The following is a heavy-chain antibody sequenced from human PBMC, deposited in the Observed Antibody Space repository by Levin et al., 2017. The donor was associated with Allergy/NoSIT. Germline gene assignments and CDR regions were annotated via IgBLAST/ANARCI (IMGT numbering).Heavy chain of an antibody. D-gene: IGHD3-3*01. CDR2: ISSNGGST. V-gene: IGHV3-64*01. CDR1: GFTFSSYA. CDR3: ARANFGVVNYYDY. J-gene: IGHJ4*02. Sequence: AGESLKISCAASGFTFSSYAMHWVRQAPGKGLEYVSAISSNGGSTYYANSVKGRFTISRDNSKNTLYLQMGSLRAEDMAVYYCARANFGVVNYYDYWGQGTLVTVSS.